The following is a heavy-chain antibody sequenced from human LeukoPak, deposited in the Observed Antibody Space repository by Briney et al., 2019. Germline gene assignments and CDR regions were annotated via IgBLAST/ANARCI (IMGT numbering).Heavy chain of an antibody. V-gene: IGHV4-39*06. CDR2: IHSGGST. Sequence: SETLSLTCTVSGGSISSSSSFWGWVRQPPGKGLEWIGSIHSGGSTNYNPSLKSRVTISVDTSKSQFPLRLNSVTAADTAVYYCTRDDITMVGGVSHWFGPWGQGTLVTVSS. J-gene: IGHJ5*02. D-gene: IGHD3-10*01. CDR3: TRDDITMVGGVSHWFGP. CDR1: GGSISSSSSF.